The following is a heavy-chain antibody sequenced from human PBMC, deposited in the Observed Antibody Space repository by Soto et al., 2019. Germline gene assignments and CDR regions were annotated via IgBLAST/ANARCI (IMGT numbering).Heavy chain of an antibody. CDR1: GFTFSSYA. D-gene: IGHD3-10*01. CDR3: ARDRDFDY. CDR2: IYSGGST. J-gene: IGHJ4*02. Sequence: EVQLLESGGGLVQPGGSLRLSCAASGFTFSSYAMSWVRQAPGKGLEWVSVIYSGGSTYYADSVKGRFTISRDNSKNTLYLQMNSLRAEDTAVYYCARDRDFDYWGQGTLVTVSS. V-gene: IGHV3-23*03.